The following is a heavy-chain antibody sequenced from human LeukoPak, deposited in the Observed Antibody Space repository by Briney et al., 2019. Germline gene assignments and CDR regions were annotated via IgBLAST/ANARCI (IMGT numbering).Heavy chain of an antibody. CDR1: GFTFSNSW. CDR2: INQDGSEK. V-gene: IGHV3-7*05. J-gene: IGHJ6*02. Sequence: GGSLRLSCGASGFTFSNSWMTWVRQAPGKGLEWVANINQDGSEKYYVDSVEGRFTISRDNAKNSLYLQMNSLRAEDTAVCYCARGHYGMDVWGQGTTVTVSS. CDR3: ARGHYGMDV.